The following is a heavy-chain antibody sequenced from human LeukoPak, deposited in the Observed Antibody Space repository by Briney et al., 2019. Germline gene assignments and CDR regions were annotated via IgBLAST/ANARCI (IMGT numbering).Heavy chain of an antibody. D-gene: IGHD3-22*01. CDR3: ARDEWGRSGYPLDC. CDR1: GFTFSNYS. V-gene: IGHV3-21*01. J-gene: IGHJ4*02. CDR2: IRSTSNYI. Sequence: GGSLRLSCAASGFTFSNYSMNWVRQAPGKGLEWVSSIRSTSNYIYYADSVKGRFTISRDNAKNSLYLEMNSLRVEDTAVYYCARDEWGRSGYPLDCWGQGTLVTVSS.